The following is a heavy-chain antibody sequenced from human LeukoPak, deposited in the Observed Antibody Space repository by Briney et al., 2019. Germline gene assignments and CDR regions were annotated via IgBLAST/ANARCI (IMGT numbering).Heavy chain of an antibody. CDR1: GFTFSSYA. Sequence: GGSLRLSCAASGFTFSSYAMHWVRQAPGEGLEWVAVISYDGSNKYYADSVKGRFTISRDNSKNTLYLQMNSLRAEDTAVYYCARYDARYGMDVWGQGTTVTVSS. CDR2: ISYDGSNK. D-gene: IGHD1-1*01. J-gene: IGHJ6*02. CDR3: ARYDARYGMDV. V-gene: IGHV3-30-3*01.